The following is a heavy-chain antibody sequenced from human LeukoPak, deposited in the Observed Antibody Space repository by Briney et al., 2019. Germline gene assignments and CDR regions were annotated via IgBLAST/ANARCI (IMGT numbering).Heavy chain of an antibody. CDR2: IIPIFGTA. CDR3: ARSDVDTAMGVVFDY. J-gene: IGHJ4*02. D-gene: IGHD5-18*01. V-gene: IGHV1-69*05. Sequence: ASVKVSSKASGGTFSSYAISWVRQAPGQGLEWMGGIIPIFGTANYAQKFQGRVTITTDESTSTAYMELSSLRSEDTAVYYCARSDVDTAMGVVFDYWGQGTLVTVSS. CDR1: GGTFSSYA.